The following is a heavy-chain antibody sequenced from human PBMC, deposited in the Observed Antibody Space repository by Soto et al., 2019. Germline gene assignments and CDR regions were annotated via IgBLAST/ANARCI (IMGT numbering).Heavy chain of an antibody. CDR1: GYTFTSYY. CDR3: ATDREAAAGAFYYYYGMDV. Sequence: GASVKVSCKASGYTFTSYYMHWVRQAPGQGLEWMGIINPSGGSTSYAQKFQGRVTMTRDTSTDTAYMELSSLRSEDTAVYYCATDREAAAGAFYYYYGMDVWGQGTTVTVSS. D-gene: IGHD6-13*01. V-gene: IGHV1-46*01. CDR2: INPSGGST. J-gene: IGHJ6*02.